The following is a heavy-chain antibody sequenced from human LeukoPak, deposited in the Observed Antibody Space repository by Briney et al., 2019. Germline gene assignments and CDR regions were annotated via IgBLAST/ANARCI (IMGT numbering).Heavy chain of an antibody. CDR3: ARDSRWIGGLGAFDI. CDR1: GGSISSSNW. Sequence: SGTLSLTCAVSGGSISSSNWWSWVRQPPGKGLEWIGEIYHSGSTNYNPSLKSRVTISVDKSKNQFSLKLSSVTTADTAVYYCARDSRWIGGLGAFDIWGQGTMVTVSS. D-gene: IGHD3-16*01. V-gene: IGHV4-4*02. J-gene: IGHJ3*02. CDR2: IYHSGST.